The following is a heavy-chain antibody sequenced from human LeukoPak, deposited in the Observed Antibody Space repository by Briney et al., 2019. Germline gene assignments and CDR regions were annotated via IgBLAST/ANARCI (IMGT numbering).Heavy chain of an antibody. CDR3: ARHDSFWSAPSD. V-gene: IGHV5-51*01. J-gene: IGHJ4*02. D-gene: IGHD3-3*01. Sequence: GESLKISCKDSGYSLTTYWIAWVRQMPGKGLGWMGTIYPGDSDTRYSPSLQGQVTISADKSINTAYLQWSSLQASDTAMYYCARHDSFWSAPSDWGQGTLVSVSS. CDR2: IYPGDSDT. CDR1: GYSLTTYW.